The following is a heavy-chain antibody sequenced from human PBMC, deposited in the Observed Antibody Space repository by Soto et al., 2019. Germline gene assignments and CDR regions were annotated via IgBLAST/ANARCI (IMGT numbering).Heavy chain of an antibody. D-gene: IGHD3-10*01. J-gene: IGHJ4*02. Sequence: ASVKVSCKASGYTFTSYDINWVRQATGQGLEWMGWMNPNSGNTGYAQKFQGRVTMTRNTSISTAYMELSSLRSEDTAVYYCARGQLWFGDPASGTGFDYWGQGTLVTVSS. CDR3: ARGQLWFGDPASGTGFDY. CDR2: MNPNSGNT. CDR1: GYTFTSYD. V-gene: IGHV1-8*01.